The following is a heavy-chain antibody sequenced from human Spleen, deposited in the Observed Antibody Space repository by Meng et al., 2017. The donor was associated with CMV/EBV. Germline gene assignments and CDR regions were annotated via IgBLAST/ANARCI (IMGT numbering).Heavy chain of an antibody. CDR3: ANTGYYYDSSGYFSDI. CDR1: GFSFSGYW. V-gene: IGHV3-30*02. Sequence: GESLKISCAASGFSFSGYWMTWVRQAPGKGLEWVAFIRYDGSNKYYADSVKGRFTISRDNSKNTLYLQMNSLRAEDTAVYYCANTGYYYDSSGYFSDIWGQGTMVTVSS. D-gene: IGHD3-22*01. J-gene: IGHJ3*02. CDR2: IRYDGSNK.